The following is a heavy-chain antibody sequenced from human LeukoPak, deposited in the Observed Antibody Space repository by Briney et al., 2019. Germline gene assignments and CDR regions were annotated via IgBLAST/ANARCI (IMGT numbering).Heavy chain of an antibody. CDR1: GFTFGDYV. J-gene: IGHJ4*02. CDR2: IKSYTFGGTT. D-gene: IGHD6-19*01. CDR3: TTYSSRWFRHFDY. V-gene: IGHV3-49*04. Sequence: GGSLRLSCTGSGFTFGDYVMSWVRQAPGKGLEWVAFIKSYTFGGTTEYAASVKGRFTLSRDESKSIAYLQMNSLKTEDTAVYYSTTYSSRWFRHFDYWGQGTLVTVSS.